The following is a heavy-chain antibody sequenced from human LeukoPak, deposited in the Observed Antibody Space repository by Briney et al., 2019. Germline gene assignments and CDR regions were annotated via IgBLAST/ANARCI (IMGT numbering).Heavy chain of an antibody. CDR1: GFTFTTYW. V-gene: IGHV3-74*01. CDR3: ARGDYAFDI. D-gene: IGHD2-21*01. Sequence: GGPLRLSCAASGFTFTTYWMHWLRQAPGKGLVWVSRINTDGSSASYADSVKGRFTISRDTAKNTLYLQMNSLRAEDTAVYYCARGDYAFDIWGQGTMVTVSS. J-gene: IGHJ3*02. CDR2: INTDGSSA.